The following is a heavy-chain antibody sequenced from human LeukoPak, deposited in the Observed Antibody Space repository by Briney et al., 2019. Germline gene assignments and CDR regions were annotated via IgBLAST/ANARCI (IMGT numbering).Heavy chain of an antibody. J-gene: IGHJ5*02. CDR1: GGSFSGYY. CDR3: ARGRRYCSSTSCYYYWFDP. D-gene: IGHD2-2*01. V-gene: IGHV4-34*01. Sequence: SETLSLTCAVYGGSFSGYYWSWIRQPPGKGLEWIGEINHSGSTKYNPSLKSRVTISVDTSKNQFSLKLSSVTAADTAVYYCARGRRYCSSTSCYYYWFDPWGQGTLVTVSS. CDR2: INHSGST.